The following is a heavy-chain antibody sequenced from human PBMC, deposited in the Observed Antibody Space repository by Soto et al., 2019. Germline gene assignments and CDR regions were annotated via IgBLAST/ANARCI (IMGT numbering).Heavy chain of an antibody. V-gene: IGHV1-18*01. Sequence: ASVKVSCKASGYTFTSYGISWVRPAPGQGLEWMGWISAYNGNTNYAQKFQGRVTITRDTSASTAYMELSSLRSEDTAVYYCARSVSPLYYDFWCYYRVLDHDAYAIWCQGTMVTVSS. D-gene: IGHD3-3*01. J-gene: IGHJ3*02. CDR3: ARSVSPLYYDFWCYYRVLDHDAYAI. CDR2: ISAYNGNT. CDR1: GYTFTSYG.